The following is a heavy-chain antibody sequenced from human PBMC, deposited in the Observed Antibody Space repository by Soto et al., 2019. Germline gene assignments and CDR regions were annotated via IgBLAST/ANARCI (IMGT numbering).Heavy chain of an antibody. Sequence: SVKVSCKASGGTFSSYAISWVRQAPGQGLEWMGGIIPIFGTANYAQKFQGRVTITADESTSTAYMELSSLRSEDTVVYYCAFLGYCSGGSCFTFDYWGQGTLVTVSS. V-gene: IGHV1-69*13. D-gene: IGHD2-15*01. CDR1: GGTFSSYA. CDR2: IIPIFGTA. CDR3: AFLGYCSGGSCFTFDY. J-gene: IGHJ4*02.